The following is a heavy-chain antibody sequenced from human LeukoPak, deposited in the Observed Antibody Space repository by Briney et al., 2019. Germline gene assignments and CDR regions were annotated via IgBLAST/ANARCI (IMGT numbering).Heavy chain of an antibody. J-gene: IGHJ3*02. CDR2: IKQDGSEK. Sequence: QPGGSLRLSCAASGFTFSSYWMSWVRLAPGKGLEWVANIKQDGSEKYYVDSVKGRFTISRDNAKNSLYLQMNSLRAEDTAVYYCAREVRGSYGPQAFDIWGQGTMVTVSS. CDR1: GFTFSSYW. V-gene: IGHV3-7*01. CDR3: AREVRGSYGPQAFDI. D-gene: IGHD5-18*01.